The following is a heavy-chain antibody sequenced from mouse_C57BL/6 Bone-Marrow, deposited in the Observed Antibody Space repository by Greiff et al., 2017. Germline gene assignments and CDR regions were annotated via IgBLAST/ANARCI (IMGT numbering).Heavy chain of an antibody. CDR3: ARRTVVATDY. CDR2: IDPSDSYT. J-gene: IGHJ2*01. Sequence: VQLQQPGAELVMPGASVKLSCKASGYTFTSYWMHWVKQRPGQGLAWIGEIDPSDSYTNYNQKFKGKSTLTVDKSSSTAYMQLSSLTSEDSAVYYCARRTVVATDYWGQGTTLTVSS. D-gene: IGHD1-1*01. CDR1: GYTFTSYW. V-gene: IGHV1-69*01.